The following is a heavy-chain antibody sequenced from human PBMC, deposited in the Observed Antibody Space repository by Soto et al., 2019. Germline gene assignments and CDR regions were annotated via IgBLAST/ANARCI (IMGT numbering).Heavy chain of an antibody. D-gene: IGHD3-10*01. CDR2: IYHSGST. Sequence: PSETLSLTCAVYGGSFSSGGYSWSWIRQPPGKGLEWIGYIYHSGSTYYNPSLKSRVTISVDRSKNQFSLKLSSVTAADTAVYYCARGAGSGSDYYYYYGMDVWGQGTTVTVSS. CDR3: ARGAGSGSDYYYYYGMDV. V-gene: IGHV4-30-2*01. J-gene: IGHJ6*02. CDR1: GGSFSSGGYS.